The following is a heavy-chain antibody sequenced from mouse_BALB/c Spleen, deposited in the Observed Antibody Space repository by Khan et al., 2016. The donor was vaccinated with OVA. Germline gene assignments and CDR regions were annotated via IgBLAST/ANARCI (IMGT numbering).Heavy chain of an antibody. CDR1: GFTFSSYA. V-gene: IGHV5-9-3*01. D-gene: IGHD2-13*01. CDR3: ARSLVDYHAMDY. J-gene: IGHJ4*01. Sequence: EVELVESGGGLVKPGGSLKLSCSASGFTFSSYAMSWVRQTPEKRLELVATISSGGHYTFYPDSVKGRFTISRDNARNILYLQMSSLRSEDTAMYYCARSLVDYHAMDYWGQGTSVTVSS. CDR2: ISSGGHYT.